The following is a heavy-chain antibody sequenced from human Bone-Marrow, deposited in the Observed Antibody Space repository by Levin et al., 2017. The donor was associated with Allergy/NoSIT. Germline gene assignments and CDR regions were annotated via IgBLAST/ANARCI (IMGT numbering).Heavy chain of an antibody. D-gene: IGHD2-15*01. CDR1: GFTFNSYA. J-gene: IGHJ4*02. V-gene: IGHV3-64*01. CDR3: ARVGVAATVVDY. Sequence: ETLSLTCAASGFTFNSYAMHWVRQAPGKGLEYVSAISSNGGNTYYANSVKGRFTISRDNSKNTLYLQMGSLRAEDMAVYYCARVGVAATVVDYWGQGILVTVSS. CDR2: ISSNGGNT.